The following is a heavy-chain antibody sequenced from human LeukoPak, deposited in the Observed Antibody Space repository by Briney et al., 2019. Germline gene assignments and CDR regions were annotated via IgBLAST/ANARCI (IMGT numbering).Heavy chain of an antibody. CDR1: GGTFHSYI. V-gene: IGHV1-69*13. J-gene: IGHJ4*02. D-gene: IGHD2-15*01. CDR3: ARDQRPSCLGGICYSGDY. Sequence: GASVKVSCKASGGTFHSYIVTRVRQAPGQGLEWMGGIVPIIGTANYAQKFQGRVTITADDSTSTAYMELRSLRSEDTAIYYCARDQRPSCLGGICYSGDYWGQGTLVTVTS. CDR2: IVPIIGTA.